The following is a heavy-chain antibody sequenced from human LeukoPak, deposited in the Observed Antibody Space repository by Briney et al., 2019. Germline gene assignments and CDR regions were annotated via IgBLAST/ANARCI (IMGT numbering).Heavy chain of an antibody. V-gene: IGHV3-48*04. Sequence: GGSLRLSCAASGFTFSSYGMSGVRQAPGKGLEWVSAISGSGSTIYYADSVKGRFTISRDNAKNSLYLQMNSLRAEDTAVYYCAELGITMIGGVWGKGTTVTISS. CDR2: ISGSGSTI. CDR1: GFTFSSYG. J-gene: IGHJ6*04. D-gene: IGHD3-10*02. CDR3: AELGITMIGGV.